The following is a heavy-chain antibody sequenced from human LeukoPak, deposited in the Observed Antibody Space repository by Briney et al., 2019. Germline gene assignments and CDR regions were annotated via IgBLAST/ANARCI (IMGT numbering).Heavy chain of an antibody. J-gene: IGHJ4*02. Sequence: GGSLTLSCSASGFTFSDYGMHWVRQGPGKGQEWVGIRSYDGGNKFYANSVRDRFTSSRDNSKNKLFLQMNILRPEDTPMYSCAKVFEVRGARRPKDYWGQGTLVIVSS. D-gene: IGHD3-10*01. CDR3: AKVFEVRGARRPKDY. CDR2: RSYDGGNK. V-gene: IGHV3-30*18. CDR1: GFTFSDYG.